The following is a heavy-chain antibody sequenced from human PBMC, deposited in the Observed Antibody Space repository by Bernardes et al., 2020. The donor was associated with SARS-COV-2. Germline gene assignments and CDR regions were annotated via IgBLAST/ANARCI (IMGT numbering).Heavy chain of an antibody. CDR3: ARGRARGWVPFDY. D-gene: IGHD3-16*01. V-gene: IGHV3-30-3*01. J-gene: IGHJ4*02. Sequence: GGSLRLSCAASGFTFSSYAMHWVRQAPGKGLEWVAVISYDGSNKYYADSVKGRFTISRDNSKNTLYLQMNSLRAEDTAVYYCARGRARGWVPFDYWGKGTLVTVAS. CDR2: ISYDGSNK. CDR1: GFTFSSYA.